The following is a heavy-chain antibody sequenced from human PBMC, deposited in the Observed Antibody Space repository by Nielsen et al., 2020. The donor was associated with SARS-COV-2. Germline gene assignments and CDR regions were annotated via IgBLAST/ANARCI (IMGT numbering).Heavy chain of an antibody. D-gene: IGHD4-17*01. Sequence: GESLKISCAASGFTFSSYSMNWVRQAPGKGLEWVSSISSSSSYIYYADSVKGRFNISRDNAKNSLYLQMNSLRAEDTAVYYCARDRGDYGDWNWFDPWGQGTLVTVSS. CDR1: GFTFSSYS. CDR2: ISSSSSYI. V-gene: IGHV3-21*01. J-gene: IGHJ5*02. CDR3: ARDRGDYGDWNWFDP.